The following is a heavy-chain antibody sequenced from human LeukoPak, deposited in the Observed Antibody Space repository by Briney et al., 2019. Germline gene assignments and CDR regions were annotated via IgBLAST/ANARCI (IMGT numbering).Heavy chain of an antibody. J-gene: IGHJ5*02. CDR3: ASCCDRLDKTWFDP. Sequence: ASVKVSCKASGYTFTGYYMHWVRQAPGQGLEWMGWINPNSGGTNYAQKFQGRVTMTRDTSISTAYMELSRLRSDDTAVYYCASCCDRLDKTWFDPWGQGTLVTVSS. CDR2: INPNSGGT. CDR1: GYTFTGYY. V-gene: IGHV1-2*02. D-gene: IGHD2-21*01.